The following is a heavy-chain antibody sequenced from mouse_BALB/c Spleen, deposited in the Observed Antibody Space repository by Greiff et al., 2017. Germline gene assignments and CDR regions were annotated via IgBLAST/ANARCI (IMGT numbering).Heavy chain of an antibody. CDR1: GFAFSSYD. V-gene: IGHV5-12-1*01. Sequence: EVKLVESGGGLVKPGGSLKLSCAASGFAFSSYDMSWVRQTPEKRLEWVAYISSGGGSTYYPDTVKGRFTISRDNAKNTLYLQMSSLKSEDTAMYYCARHNGMDYWGQGTSVTVSS. CDR2: ISSGGGST. CDR3: ARHNGMDY. J-gene: IGHJ4*01.